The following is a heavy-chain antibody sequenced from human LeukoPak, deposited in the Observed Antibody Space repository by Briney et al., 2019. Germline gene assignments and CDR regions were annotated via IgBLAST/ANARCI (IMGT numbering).Heavy chain of an antibody. V-gene: IGHV3-23*01. J-gene: IGHJ5*02. CDR1: GFTSSDYT. CDR2: TSVSDDST. D-gene: IGHD6-13*01. CDR3: AKYPGIAAAAELWFDP. Sequence: GGSLRLSCAASGFTSSDYTMNWVRQSPGKGLEWVSGTSVSDDSTYYVDSVKGRFTISRDKSNNMLYLQMNSLRVEDTAVYYCAKYPGIAAAAELWFDPWGQGTLVTVSS.